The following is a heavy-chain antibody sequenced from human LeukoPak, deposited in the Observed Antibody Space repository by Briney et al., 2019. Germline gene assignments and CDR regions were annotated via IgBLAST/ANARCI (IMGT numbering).Heavy chain of an antibody. V-gene: IGHV4-61*02. D-gene: IGHD2-15*01. J-gene: IGHJ3*02. Sequence: PSETLSLTCTVSGGSISSGSYYWSWIRQPAGKGLEWIGRIYTSGSTNYNPSLKSRVTISVDTSKNQFSLKLSSVTAADTAVYYCAGFVGKRGDAFDIWGQGTMVTVSS. CDR1: GGSISSGSYY. CDR3: AGFVGKRGDAFDI. CDR2: IYTSGST.